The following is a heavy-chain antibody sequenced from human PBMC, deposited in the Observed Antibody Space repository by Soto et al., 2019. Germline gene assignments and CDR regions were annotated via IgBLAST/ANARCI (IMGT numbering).Heavy chain of an antibody. CDR3: GRGRGGTTGTSIGMDV. Sequence: SETLSLTCAVYGGSFSGYYWSWIRQPPGKGLEWIGEINHSGSTNYNPSLKSRVTISVDTSKNQFSLKLSSVTAADTAVYYCGRGRGGTTGTSIGMDVWGQGTTVTVSS. CDR1: GGSFSGYY. J-gene: IGHJ6*02. D-gene: IGHD1-1*01. V-gene: IGHV4-34*01. CDR2: INHSGST.